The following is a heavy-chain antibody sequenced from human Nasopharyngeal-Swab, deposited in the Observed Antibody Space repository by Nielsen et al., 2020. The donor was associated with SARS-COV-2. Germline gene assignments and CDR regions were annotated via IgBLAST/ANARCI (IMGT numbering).Heavy chain of an antibody. V-gene: IGHV3-21*01. CDR3: ARGGYRDYDYAY. Sequence: WIRQPPGKGLEWVSSISRNSDYILYVDSVKGRFTISRDNAKNSLFLQMNSLRADDTAVYYCARGGYRDYDYAYWGQGTLVTVSS. CDR2: ISRNSDYI. D-gene: IGHD5-12*01. J-gene: IGHJ4*02.